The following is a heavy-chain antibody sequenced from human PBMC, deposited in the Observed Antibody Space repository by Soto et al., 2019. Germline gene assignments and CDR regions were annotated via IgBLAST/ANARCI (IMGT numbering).Heavy chain of an antibody. CDR3: ARLVHPLHPNGVDV. V-gene: IGHV4-61*01. D-gene: IGHD6-13*01. Sequence: QVQLQESGPGLVKPSETLSLSYTVSGGSVTSNTDYCSWIRQPPGKGLEWLGYIYRSGTTYYNPSLKSRVTISVDASKNQLSLKLTSVTAADTAMYYCARLVHPLHPNGVDVWGQGTTVAVSS. CDR1: GGSVTSNTDY. J-gene: IGHJ6*02. CDR2: IYRSGTT.